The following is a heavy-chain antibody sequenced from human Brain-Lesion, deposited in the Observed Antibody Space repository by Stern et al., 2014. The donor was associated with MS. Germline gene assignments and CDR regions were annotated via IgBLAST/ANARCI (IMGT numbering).Heavy chain of an antibody. D-gene: IGHD2-2*01. Sequence: VQLVQSGAEVKKRGASVKVSCKASGYPFSSYDINWVRQASGHGPAWMGWMIPYSGNTGYAQKFKGRVSMTSDPSISTVYMELTSLTSDDTAVYFCARAVRNQLLSEYWGQGTLVTVSS. J-gene: IGHJ4*02. CDR3: ARAVRNQLLSEY. CDR2: MIPYSGNT. CDR1: GYPFSSYD. V-gene: IGHV1-8*01.